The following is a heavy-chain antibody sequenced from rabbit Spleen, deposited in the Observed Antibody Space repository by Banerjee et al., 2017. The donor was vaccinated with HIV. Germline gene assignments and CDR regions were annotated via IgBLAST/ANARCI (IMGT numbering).Heavy chain of an antibody. CDR1: GFTFSSNYY. Sequence: QEQLEESGGDLVQPEGSLTLTCTASGFTFSSNYYMCWVRQAPGKGLEWIGCIYTGDGSTYYASWVNGRFSISKTSSTTVTLQMTSLTAADTATYFCATQDYAGGNDAYTLWGQGTLVTVS. CDR2: IYTGDGST. J-gene: IGHJ4*01. CDR3: ATQDYAGGNDAYTL. V-gene: IGHV1S45*01. D-gene: IGHD4-2*01.